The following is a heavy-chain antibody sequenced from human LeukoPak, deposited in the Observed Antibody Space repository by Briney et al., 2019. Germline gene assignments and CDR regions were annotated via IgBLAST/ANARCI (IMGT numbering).Heavy chain of an antibody. CDR1: GFTLDDYG. Sequence: GGSLRLSCAASGFTLDDYGMSWVRQAPGKGLEWVSGINWNGGSTGCADSVKGRFTISRDNAKNSVYLQMNSLRAEDTALYYCARDGGTYYHFWSGYRPWGQGTMVTVSS. D-gene: IGHD3-3*01. V-gene: IGHV3-20*04. CDR2: INWNGGST. CDR3: ARDGGTYYHFWSGYRP. J-gene: IGHJ3*01.